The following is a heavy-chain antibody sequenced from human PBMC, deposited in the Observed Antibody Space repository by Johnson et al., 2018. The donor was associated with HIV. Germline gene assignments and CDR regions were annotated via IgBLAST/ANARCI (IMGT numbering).Heavy chain of an antibody. Sequence: VQLVESGGGVVRPGGSLRLSCAASGFTFDDYGMSWVRQVPGKGLEWVSGINWNGGSTGYADSVQARFAISRDNAKNSLYLQMNSLRVDDTALYYCARDRSPTFIATAGRDGSDIWGQGTMVTVSS. J-gene: IGHJ3*02. CDR3: ARDRSPTFIATAGRDGSDI. CDR2: INWNGGST. CDR1: GFTFDDYG. D-gene: IGHD6-13*01. V-gene: IGHV3-20*04.